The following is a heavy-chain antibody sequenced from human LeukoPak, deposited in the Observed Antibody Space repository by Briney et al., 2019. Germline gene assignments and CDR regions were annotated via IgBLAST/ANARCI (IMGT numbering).Heavy chain of an antibody. Sequence: GRSLRHSCAASGFTFSSYGMHWVRQAPGKGLEWVAVISYDGSNKYYADSVKGRFTISRDNSKNTLYLQMNSLRAEDTAVYYCAKDKGITMVRGVIRSVGMDVWGQGTTVTVSS. V-gene: IGHV3-30*18. CDR3: AKDKGITMVRGVIRSVGMDV. CDR2: ISYDGSNK. CDR1: GFTFSSYG. D-gene: IGHD3-10*01. J-gene: IGHJ6*02.